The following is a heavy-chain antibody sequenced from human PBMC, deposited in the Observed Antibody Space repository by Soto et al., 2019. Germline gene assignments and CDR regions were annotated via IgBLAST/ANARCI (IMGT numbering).Heavy chain of an antibody. CDR3: AGGARVRGVPPSNYYYYYGMDV. Sequence: SVKVSCKASGGTFSSYAISWVRQAPGQGLEWMGGIIPIFGTANYAQKFQGRVTITADESTSTAYMELSSLRSEDTAVYYCAGGARVRGVPPSNYYYYYGMDVWG. J-gene: IGHJ6*02. CDR1: GGTFSSYA. D-gene: IGHD3-10*01. V-gene: IGHV1-69*13. CDR2: IIPIFGTA.